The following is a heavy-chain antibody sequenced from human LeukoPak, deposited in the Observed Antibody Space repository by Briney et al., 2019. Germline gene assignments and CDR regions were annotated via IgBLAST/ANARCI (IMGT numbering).Heavy chain of an antibody. D-gene: IGHD3-10*01. CDR2: ISSSSSYI. J-gene: IGHJ4*02. CDR3: ARDGAWNSGSYDY. Sequence: PGGSLRLSCAASGFTFSSYSMNWVRQAPGKGLEWVSSISSSSSYIYYADSVKGRFTISRDNAKNSLYLQMNCLRAEDTAVYYCARDGAWNSGSYDYWGQGTLVTVSS. V-gene: IGHV3-21*01. CDR1: GFTFSSYS.